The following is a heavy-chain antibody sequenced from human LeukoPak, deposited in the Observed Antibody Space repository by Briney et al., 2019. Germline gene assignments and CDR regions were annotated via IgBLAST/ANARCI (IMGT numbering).Heavy chain of an antibody. Sequence: GGSLRLSCAASGFTFDDYGMSWVRQAPGKGLEWVSGINWNGGSTGYADSVKGRFTISRDNAKNSLYLQMNSLRAEDAALYYCARGSAYYDFWSGPYYFDYWGQGTLVTVSS. CDR2: INWNGGST. V-gene: IGHV3-20*04. D-gene: IGHD3-3*01. J-gene: IGHJ4*02. CDR3: ARGSAYYDFWSGPYYFDY. CDR1: GFTFDDYG.